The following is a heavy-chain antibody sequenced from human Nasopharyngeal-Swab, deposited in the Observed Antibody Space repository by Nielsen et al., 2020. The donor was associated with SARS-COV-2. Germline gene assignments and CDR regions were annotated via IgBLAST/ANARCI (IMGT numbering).Heavy chain of an antibody. J-gene: IGHJ5*02. CDR1: GGSISSGGYY. D-gene: IGHD2-15*01. CDR3: ARRDPVVVVAALGIRLYDSTKFDP. V-gene: IGHV4-31*03. Sequence: SETLSLTCTVSGGSISSGGYYWSWIRQHPGKGLEWIGYIYYSGNTYYNPSLKSRVTISVDTSKNQFSLKLSSVTAADTAVYYCARRDPVVVVAALGIRLYDSTKFDPWGQGTLVTVSS. CDR2: IYYSGNT.